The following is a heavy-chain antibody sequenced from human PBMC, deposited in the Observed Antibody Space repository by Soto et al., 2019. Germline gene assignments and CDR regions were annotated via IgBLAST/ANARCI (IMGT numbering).Heavy chain of an antibody. V-gene: IGHV4-34*01. Sequence: PSETLSLTCAVYGGSFSGYYWSWIRQPPGKGLEWIGEINHSGSTNYNPSLKSRVTISVDTSKNQFSLKLSSVTAADTAVYYCARGRAARDGMDVWGQGNTVTVYS. CDR3: ARGRAARDGMDV. D-gene: IGHD6-6*01. CDR2: INHSGST. J-gene: IGHJ6*02. CDR1: GGSFSGYY.